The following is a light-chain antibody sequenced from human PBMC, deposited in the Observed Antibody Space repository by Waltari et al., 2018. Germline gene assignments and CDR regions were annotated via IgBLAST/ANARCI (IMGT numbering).Light chain of an antibody. CDR2: RAS. J-gene: IGKJ1*01. CDR3: QQHGTLPAT. CDR1: QSAGSSS. Sequence: EIVFTQSPGTASLSPGERVTPSCRASQSAGSSSLAWYQQKPGQAPRLVIYRASRRATGIPDRFSGSGSGTDFSLNISRLEPEDFAVYYCQQHGTLPATFGQGTKVEIK. V-gene: IGKV3-20*01.